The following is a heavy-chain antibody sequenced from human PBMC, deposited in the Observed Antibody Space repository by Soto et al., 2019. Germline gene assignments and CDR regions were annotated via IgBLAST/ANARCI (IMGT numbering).Heavy chain of an antibody. Sequence: PSETLSLTCTVAGGSISSYYWSWIRQPPGKGLEWNGYIYYSGSTNYNPSLKSRVTISVDTSKNQFSLKLSSVTAADTAVYYCATDFGGITMIVDLNRGAFDIWGQGTMVTVSS. J-gene: IGHJ3*02. CDR2: IYYSGST. V-gene: IGHV4-59*01. D-gene: IGHD3-22*01. CDR1: GGSISSYY. CDR3: ATDFGGITMIVDLNRGAFDI.